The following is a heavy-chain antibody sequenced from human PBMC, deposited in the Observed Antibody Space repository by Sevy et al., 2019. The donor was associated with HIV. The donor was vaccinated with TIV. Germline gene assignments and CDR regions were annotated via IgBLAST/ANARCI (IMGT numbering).Heavy chain of an antibody. D-gene: IGHD6-13*01. J-gene: IGHJ4*02. CDR1: GFTFSNAC. CDR3: TTASWSQEDYYNY. CDR2: IKGKIYDGTI. Sequence: GGSLRLSCAASGFTFSNACMSWVRQAPGKGLEWVGRIKGKIYDGTIDYAAPVKGRFSISRDDSKNTLYLQMNSLKTEDTAVYYCTTASWSQEDYYNYWGQGTLVTVSS. V-gene: IGHV3-15*01.